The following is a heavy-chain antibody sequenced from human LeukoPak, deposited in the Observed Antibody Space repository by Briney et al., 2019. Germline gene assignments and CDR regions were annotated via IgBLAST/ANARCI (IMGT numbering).Heavy chain of an antibody. Sequence: PGGSLRLSCVASGFTFSNYWMNWVRQAPGKGLEWLANIKQDGNEIHYVDSVRGRFTVSRDNPKNSLYLQMNSLRAEDTAVYYCATSWETVGGKRTPEYWGQGTLVTVSS. D-gene: IGHD1-26*01. CDR3: ATSWETVGGKRTPEY. CDR1: GFTFSNYW. V-gene: IGHV3-7*01. J-gene: IGHJ4*02. CDR2: IKQDGNEI.